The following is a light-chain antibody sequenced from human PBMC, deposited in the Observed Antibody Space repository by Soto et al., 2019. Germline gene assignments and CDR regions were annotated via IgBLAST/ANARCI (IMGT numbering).Light chain of an antibody. Sequence: DIQMTQSPSSVSASVGDRVTITCRASQCISSWLAWYQQKPGKAPKLLIYAASSLQSGVPSRFSGSGSGTDFTLTISSLQPEDFATYYCQQANSFRFLTFGGGTKVEIK. J-gene: IGKJ4*01. CDR3: QQANSFRFLT. CDR1: QCISSW. V-gene: IGKV1-12*02. CDR2: AAS.